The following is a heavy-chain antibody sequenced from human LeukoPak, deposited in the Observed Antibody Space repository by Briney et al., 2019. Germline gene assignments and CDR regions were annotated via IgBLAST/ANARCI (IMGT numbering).Heavy chain of an antibody. V-gene: IGHV1-2*02. Sequence: ASVKVSCKASGYTFTGYYMHWVRQAPGQGLEWMGWINPNSGGTNYAQKFQGRVTMTRDTSISTAYMELSRLRSEDTAVYYCAREYGSEKGGATSWFDPWGQGTLVTVSS. CDR2: INPNSGGT. CDR3: AREYGSEKGGATSWFDP. J-gene: IGHJ5*02. D-gene: IGHD1-26*01. CDR1: GYTFTGYY.